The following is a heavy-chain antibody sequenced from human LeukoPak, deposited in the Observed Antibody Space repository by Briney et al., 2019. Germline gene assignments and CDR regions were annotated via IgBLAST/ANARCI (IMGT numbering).Heavy chain of an antibody. CDR3: RRAATAGFGELLSSPDY. CDR2: INPNSGGT. CDR1: GYTFTGYY. D-gene: IGHD3-10*01. J-gene: IGHJ4*02. V-gene: IGHV1-2*02. Sequence: GASVEVSCKASGYTFTGYYMHWVRQAPGQGLEWMGWINPNSGGTNYAQKFQGRVTMTRDTSISTAYMELSRLRSDDTAVYYCRRAATAGFGELLSSPDYWGQGTLVTVSS.